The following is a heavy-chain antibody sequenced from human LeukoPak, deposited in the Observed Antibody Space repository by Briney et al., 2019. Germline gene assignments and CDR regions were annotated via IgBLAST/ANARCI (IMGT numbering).Heavy chain of an antibody. CDR2: IRSKANSYAT. D-gene: IGHD3-10*01. CDR3: TPSGYYYGSGSYYNLGFY. Sequence: GGSLRLSCAASGFTFSGSAMHWVRQASGKGLEWVGRIRSKANSYATAYAASVKGRFTISRDDSKNTAYLQMNSLKTEDTAAYYCTPSGYYYGSGSYYNLGFYWGQGTLVTVSS. CDR1: GFTFSGSA. J-gene: IGHJ4*02. V-gene: IGHV3-73*01.